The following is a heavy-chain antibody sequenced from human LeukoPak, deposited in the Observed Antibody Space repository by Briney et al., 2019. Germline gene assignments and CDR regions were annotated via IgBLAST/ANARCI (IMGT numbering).Heavy chain of an antibody. CDR3: VRDLGVDTSMIFFDY. V-gene: IGHV1-18*01. D-gene: IGHD5-18*01. J-gene: IGHJ4*02. CDR1: GYTFTSFG. CDR2: ISAYNGNT. Sequence: GASVKVSCKAPGYTFTSFGISWVRQAPGQGLEWMGWISAYNGNTKSAQKFQGRVTLTTDTSTSTAYMELRSLRSDDTAVFYCVRDLGVDTSMIFFDYWGQGTLVTVSS.